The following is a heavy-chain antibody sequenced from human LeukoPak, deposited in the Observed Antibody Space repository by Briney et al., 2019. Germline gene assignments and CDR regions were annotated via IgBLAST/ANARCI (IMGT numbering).Heavy chain of an antibody. V-gene: IGHV4-34*01. CDR3: ARDLDTTVTMKGMDV. CDR1: GGSFSGYY. D-gene: IGHD4-17*01. Sequence: SETLSLTCAVYGGSFSGYYWSWIRQPPGKGLEWIGEINHSGSTNYNPSLKSRVTISIDTSKNQFSLRLTSVTAADTAVYYCARDLDTTVTMKGMDVWGKGTTVTVSS. CDR2: INHSGST. J-gene: IGHJ6*04.